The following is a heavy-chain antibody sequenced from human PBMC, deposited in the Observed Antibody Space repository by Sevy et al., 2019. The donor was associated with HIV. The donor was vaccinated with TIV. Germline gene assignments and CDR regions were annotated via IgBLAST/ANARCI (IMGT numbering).Heavy chain of an antibody. V-gene: IGHV1-18*01. CDR1: GYTFTSYG. CDR2: MSAYNGNT. D-gene: IGHD6-13*01. Sequence: ASVKVSCKASGYTFTSYGISWVRQAPGQGLEWMGWMSAYNGNTNYAQKLQGRVTMTTDTSTSTAYMELRSLRSDDTAVYYCARDLPYSSSWYDYYYYGMDVWGQGTTVTVSS. J-gene: IGHJ6*02. CDR3: ARDLPYSSSWYDYYYYGMDV.